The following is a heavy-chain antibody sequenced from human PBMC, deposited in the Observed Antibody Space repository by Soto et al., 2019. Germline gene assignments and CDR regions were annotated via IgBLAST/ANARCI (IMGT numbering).Heavy chain of an antibody. J-gene: IGHJ4*02. CDR2: IKSKTDGGTT. CDR1: GFTFSNAW. Sequence: PGGSLRLSCAASGFTFSNAWMSWVRQAPGKGLEWVGRIKSKTDGGTTDYAAPVKGRFTISRDDSKNTLYLQMNSLKTEDRAVYYCTTPYGSGSYYYWGQGTLVTVSS. D-gene: IGHD3-10*01. V-gene: IGHV3-15*01. CDR3: TTPYGSGSYYY.